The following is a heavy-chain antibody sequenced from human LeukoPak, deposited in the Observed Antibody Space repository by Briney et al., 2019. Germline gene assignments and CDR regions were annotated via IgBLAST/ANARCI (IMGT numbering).Heavy chain of an antibody. D-gene: IGHD3-3*01. CDR2: IIPIFGTA. J-gene: IGHJ5*02. V-gene: IGHV1-69*05. CDR3: ARKGTKYYDFWSGYHTFNWFDP. CDR1: GGTFSSYA. Sequence: SVKVSCKASGGTFSSYAICWVRQAPGQGLEWMGGIIPIFGTAKYAKKFEGRVTITTGGSASTAYMELSSMRSEDTAVYYWARKGTKYYDFWSGYHTFNWFDPWGQGTLVTASS.